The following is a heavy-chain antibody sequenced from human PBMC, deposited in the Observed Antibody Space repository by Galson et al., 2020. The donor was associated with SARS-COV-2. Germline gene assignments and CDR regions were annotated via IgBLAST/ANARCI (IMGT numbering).Heavy chain of an antibody. V-gene: IGHV3-30*01. Sequence: GGSLRLSCAASGFSFSTYALHWVRQAPGKGLDWVAIISYDGSTKYNANSVKGRFTISRDNSKNTLYLRMNSLRAEDTAVYYCARETHDYSSSWYDYWGQGTLVTVSS. D-gene: IGHD6-13*01. J-gene: IGHJ4*02. CDR2: ISYDGSTK. CDR1: GFSFSTYA. CDR3: ARETHDYSSSWYDY.